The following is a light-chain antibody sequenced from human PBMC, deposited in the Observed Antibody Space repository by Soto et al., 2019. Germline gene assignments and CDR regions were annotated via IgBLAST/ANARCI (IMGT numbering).Light chain of an antibody. V-gene: IGKV1-6*01. J-gene: IGKJ1*01. CDR2: GAS. CDR3: LQDYTYPWT. Sequence: AIQMTQSPSSLSASVGDRVTITCRASQAIRNDLGWYQQKPGKAPNLLIFGASNWQAGVPVRFSASGSGTNFTLTISNLQPEDFASYYCLQDYTYPWTFGQGTKVDI. CDR1: QAIRND.